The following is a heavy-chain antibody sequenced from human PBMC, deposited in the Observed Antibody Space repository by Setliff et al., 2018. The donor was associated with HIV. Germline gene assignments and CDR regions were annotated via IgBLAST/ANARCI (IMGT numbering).Heavy chain of an antibody. CDR2: IYTSGGT. V-gene: IGHV4-61*02. Sequence: SETLSLTCTVSGDSISSDSFFWSWIRQPAGKGLEWIGRIYTSGGTNSNPSLKSRVTISIDTSKNQFSLKMSSVTTADTAVYYCARDQGGATDYWGQGTLVTVSS. D-gene: IGHD1-26*01. CDR1: GDSISSDSFF. CDR3: ARDQGGATDY. J-gene: IGHJ4*02.